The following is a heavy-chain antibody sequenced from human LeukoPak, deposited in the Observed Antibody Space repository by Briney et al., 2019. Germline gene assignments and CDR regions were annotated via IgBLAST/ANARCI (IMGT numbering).Heavy chain of an antibody. CDR1: GGSISSYY. CDR3: ARQLPYGMDV. D-gene: IGHD6-6*01. CDR2: IYYSRST. V-gene: IGHV4-59*01. Sequence: PSETLSLTCTVSGGSISSYYWSWIRQPPGKGLEWIGYIYYSRSTNYNPSLKSRVTISVDTSKNQFSLKLSSVTAADTAVYYCARQLPYGMDVWSQGTTVTVSS. J-gene: IGHJ6*02.